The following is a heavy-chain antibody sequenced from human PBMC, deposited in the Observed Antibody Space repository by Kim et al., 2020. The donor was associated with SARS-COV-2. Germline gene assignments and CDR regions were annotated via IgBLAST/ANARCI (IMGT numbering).Heavy chain of an antibody. CDR3: AKAGWELLRGGALYYYYGMDV. Sequence: FTISRDNSKNTLYLQMNSLRAEDTAVYYCAKAGWELLRGGALYYYYGMDVWGQGTTVTVSS. V-gene: IGHV3-33*06. D-gene: IGHD1-26*01. J-gene: IGHJ6*02.